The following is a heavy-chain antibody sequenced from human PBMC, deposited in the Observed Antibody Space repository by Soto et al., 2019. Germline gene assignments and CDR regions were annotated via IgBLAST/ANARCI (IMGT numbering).Heavy chain of an antibody. J-gene: IGHJ4*02. CDR2: ISSSGSTI. CDR3: ARGSYDFWSGDFDY. Sequence: WGSLRLSCAASGFTFISYEINFFRQAPLKGLEWVSYISSSGSTIYYADSVKGRFTISRDNAKNSLYLQMNSLRAEDTAVYYCARGSYDFWSGDFDYWGQGTLVTV. CDR1: GFTFISYE. V-gene: IGHV3-48*03. D-gene: IGHD3-3*01.